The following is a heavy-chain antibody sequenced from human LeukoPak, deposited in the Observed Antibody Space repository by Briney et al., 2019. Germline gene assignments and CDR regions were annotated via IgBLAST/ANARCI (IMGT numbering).Heavy chain of an antibody. CDR2: IYYSGST. Sequence: SSETLSLTCTVSGGSISSYYWSWIRQPPGKGLEWIGYIYYSGSTNYNPSLKSRVTISVDTSKNQFSLKLSSVTAADTAVYYCARYDSSGYYSDNDAFDIWGQGTMVTVSS. CDR1: GGSISSYY. V-gene: IGHV4-59*01. CDR3: ARYDSSGYYSDNDAFDI. D-gene: IGHD3-22*01. J-gene: IGHJ3*02.